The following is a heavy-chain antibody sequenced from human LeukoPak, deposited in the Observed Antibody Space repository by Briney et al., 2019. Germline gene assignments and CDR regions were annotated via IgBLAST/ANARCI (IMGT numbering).Heavy chain of an antibody. V-gene: IGHV3-15*01. CDR3: TTAVAYYDILTGYYSPLSFDY. CDR1: GFTFSNAW. D-gene: IGHD3-9*01. Sequence: GGSLRLSCAASGFTFSNAWMSWVRQAPGKGLEWVGRIKSKTDGGTTDYAAPVKGRFTISRDDSKNTLYLQMNSLKTEDTAVYYCTTAVAYYDILTGYYSPLSFDYWGQGTLVTVSS. CDR2: IKSKTDGGTT. J-gene: IGHJ4*02.